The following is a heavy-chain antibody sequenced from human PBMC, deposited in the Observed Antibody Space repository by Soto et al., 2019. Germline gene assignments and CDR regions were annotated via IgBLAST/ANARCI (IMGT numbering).Heavy chain of an antibody. Sequence: SVKVSCKASGYTFTGYYMHWVRQAPGQGLEWMGWINPNSGGTNYAQKFQGWATMTRDTSISTAYMELSRLRSDDTAVYYCASSSPPYYYYGMDVWGQGTTVTVSS. V-gene: IGHV1-2*04. D-gene: IGHD6-6*01. CDR3: ASSSPPYYYYGMDV. J-gene: IGHJ6*02. CDR1: GYTFTGYY. CDR2: INPNSGGT.